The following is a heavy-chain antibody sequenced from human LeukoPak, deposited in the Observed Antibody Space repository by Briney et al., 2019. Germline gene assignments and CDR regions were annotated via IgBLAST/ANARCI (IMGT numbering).Heavy chain of an antibody. CDR3: SRERGFWSGYFRPRYFDY. CDR1: GDSISARAYY. D-gene: IGHD3-3*01. Sequence: SETLSLTCTVSGDSISARAYYLSWIRQPAGKGLEWIGRIHSSGTHSYNPSLKSRVSISVETSKNQFSLKLSSLTAADTAVYFCSRERGFWSGYFRPRYFDYWGQGTLVTV. J-gene: IGHJ4*02. V-gene: IGHV4-61*02. CDR2: IHSSGTH.